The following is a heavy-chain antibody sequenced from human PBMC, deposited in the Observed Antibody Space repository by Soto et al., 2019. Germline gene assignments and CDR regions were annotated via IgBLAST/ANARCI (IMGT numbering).Heavy chain of an antibody. D-gene: IGHD3-22*01. J-gene: IGHJ3*02. Sequence: GASVKVSCKASGGTFSSYTISWVRQAPGQGLEWMGGIIPIFGTANYAQKFQGRVTITADESTSTAYMELSSLRSEDTAVYYCARVFDSSGYRHDDAFDIWGQGTMVTVSS. CDR2: IIPIFGTA. CDR1: GGTFSSYT. V-gene: IGHV1-69*13. CDR3: ARVFDSSGYRHDDAFDI.